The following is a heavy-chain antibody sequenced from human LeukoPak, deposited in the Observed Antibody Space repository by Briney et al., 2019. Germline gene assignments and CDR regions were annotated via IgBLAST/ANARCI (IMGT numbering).Heavy chain of an antibody. J-gene: IGHJ4*02. D-gene: IGHD1-20*01. V-gene: IGHV1-2*05. CDR1: GYTFTGYY. CDR3: ARERYKWNDKRRGYFDY. CDR2: INPNRRGT. Sequence: GASVKVSCKASGYTFTGYYMHWVRQAPGQGLEWMVRINPNRRGTNTAQKLQGRVTMTRDTSISTAYMDLSRLRSHDTDLYNIARERYKWNDKRRGYFDYWGQGTLVTVSS.